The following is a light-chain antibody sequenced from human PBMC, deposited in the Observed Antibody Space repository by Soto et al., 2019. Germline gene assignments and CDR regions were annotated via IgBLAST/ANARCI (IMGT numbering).Light chain of an antibody. CDR2: AAS. CDR1: QHISTY. J-gene: IGKJ1*01. Sequence: DIQMTQSPSSLSASVGDRVTISCRSSQHISTYLNWYQHKPGKAPKLLVYAASTLQSGVPSRISGSGSGTDFRLTISSLQPEDFATYYCQQSSTIPRTFGQGTKVDLK. CDR3: QQSSTIPRT. V-gene: IGKV1-39*01.